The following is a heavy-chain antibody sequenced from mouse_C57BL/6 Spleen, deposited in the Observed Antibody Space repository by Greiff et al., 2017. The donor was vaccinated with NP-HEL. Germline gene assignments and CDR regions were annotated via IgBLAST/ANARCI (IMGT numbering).Heavy chain of an antibody. Sequence: EVMLVESGGGLVKPGGSLKLSCAASGFTFSSYAMSWVRQTPEKRLEWVATISDGGSYTYYPDNVKGRFTISRDNAKNNLYLQMSHLKAEDTAMYYCARDPYYYGSSYDWYFDVWGTGTTVTVSS. J-gene: IGHJ1*03. CDR1: GFTFSSYA. D-gene: IGHD1-1*01. V-gene: IGHV5-4*01. CDR3: ARDPYYYGSSYDWYFDV. CDR2: ISDGGSYT.